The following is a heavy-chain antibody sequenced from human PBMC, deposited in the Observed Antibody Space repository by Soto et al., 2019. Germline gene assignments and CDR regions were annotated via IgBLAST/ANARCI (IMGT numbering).Heavy chain of an antibody. CDR3: AAGGGLPRYY. CDR1: GGSFSGYY. D-gene: IGHD5-12*01. CDR2: VNHGGTS. V-gene: IGHV4-34*01. J-gene: IGHJ4*02. Sequence: SETLSLTCAVHGGSFSGYYWDWIRQPPGKGLEWIGEVNHGGTSNYNPSLKSRAIISVDRSKNQFSLKLSSVTAADTAVYYCAAGGGLPRYYWGQGTLVTVSS.